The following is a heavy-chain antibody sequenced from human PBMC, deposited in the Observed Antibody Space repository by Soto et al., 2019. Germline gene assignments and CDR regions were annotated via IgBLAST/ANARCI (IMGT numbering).Heavy chain of an antibody. J-gene: IGHJ4*02. V-gene: IGHV3-21*06. D-gene: IGHD2-21*01. Sequence: GGSVRLSCSASGLNFKIYGMTWVRQAPGKGLEWISDISTLRTTIHYADSVRDRFTISRDNPTTTVYLHLTSLRDEDTAVYYCARVAIMGVLNSPLFFFDLWRQGTLLTGSS. CDR3: ARVAIMGVLNSPLFFFDL. CDR2: ISTLRTTI. CDR1: GLNFKIYG.